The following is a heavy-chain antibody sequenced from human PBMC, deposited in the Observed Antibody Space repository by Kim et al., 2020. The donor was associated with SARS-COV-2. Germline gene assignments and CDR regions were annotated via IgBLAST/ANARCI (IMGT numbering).Heavy chain of an antibody. Sequence: DSVKGRFTSSRDNAKNSLYLQMNSLRAEDTAVYYCARAGLGQLAQPCFDYWGQGTLVTVSS. D-gene: IGHD6-6*01. CDR3: ARAGLGQLAQPCFDY. V-gene: IGHV3-21*01. J-gene: IGHJ4*02.